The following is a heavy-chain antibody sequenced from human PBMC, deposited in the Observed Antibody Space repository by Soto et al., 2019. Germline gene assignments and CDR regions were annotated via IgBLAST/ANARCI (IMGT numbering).Heavy chain of an antibody. V-gene: IGHV4-31*03. J-gene: IGHJ4*02. D-gene: IGHD5-12*01. CDR2: IYYSGST. Sequence: SETLSLTCTISGGSISSGGYYWSWIRQHPGKGLEWIGYIYYSGSTYYNPSLKSRVTISVDTSKNQFSLKLRSVTAADTAVYYCARQRDGYNYRYFDYWGQGTLVTVSS. CDR1: GGSISSGGYY. CDR3: ARQRDGYNYRYFDY.